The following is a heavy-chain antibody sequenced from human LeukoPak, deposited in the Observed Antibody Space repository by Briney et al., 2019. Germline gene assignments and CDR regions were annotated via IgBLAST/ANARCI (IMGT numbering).Heavy chain of an antibody. Sequence: GGSLRLSCAGAGFTFSNYGMHWVRQAPGKGLDWVAVISYEGRTTYYADSVKGRFTISRDNSRNTLFLQMDSLRPEDTAVYYCAKEGTSRINTRCDLWGQGTLVTVSS. CDR2: ISYEGRTT. CDR3: AKEGTSRINTRCDL. V-gene: IGHV3-30*18. D-gene: IGHD4-17*01. J-gene: IGHJ5*02. CDR1: GFTFSNYG.